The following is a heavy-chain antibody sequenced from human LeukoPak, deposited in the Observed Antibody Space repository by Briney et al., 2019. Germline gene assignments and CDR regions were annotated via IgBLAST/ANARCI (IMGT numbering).Heavy chain of an antibody. CDR1: GYTFINYA. D-gene: IGHD3-10*01. CDR3: ARDRPLDADDYYGFYYFDY. V-gene: IGHV1-2*02. Sequence: ASVKVSCKASGYTFINYAISWVRQAPGQGLEWMGWINPNSGGTNHAQKFQGRVTMTRDTSISTAYMELSRLRSDDTAVYYCARDRPLDADDYYGFYYFDYWGQGTLVTVSS. CDR2: INPNSGGT. J-gene: IGHJ4*02.